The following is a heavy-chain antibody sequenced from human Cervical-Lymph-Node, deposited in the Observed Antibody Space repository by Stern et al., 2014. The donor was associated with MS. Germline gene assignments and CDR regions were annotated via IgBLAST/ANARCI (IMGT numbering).Heavy chain of an antibody. CDR1: GYTFTSYA. CDR3: ARPHFDFSSGYYTGIDCYFDY. V-gene: IGHV7-4-1*02. CDR2: INTNTGNP. Sequence: VQLVESGSELKKPGASVKVSCKASGYTFTSYAMHWVRQVPGQGLAYMGLINTNTGNPTYAQGFTGRLVFSLDTSVSTAYLQISGLKADDTAVYYCARPHFDFSSGYYTGIDCYFDYWGQGTLVTVSS. J-gene: IGHJ4*02. D-gene: IGHD3-3*01.